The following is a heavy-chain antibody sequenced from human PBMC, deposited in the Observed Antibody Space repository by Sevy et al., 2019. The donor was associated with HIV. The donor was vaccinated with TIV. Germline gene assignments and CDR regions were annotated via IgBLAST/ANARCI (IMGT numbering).Heavy chain of an antibody. D-gene: IGHD6-13*01. V-gene: IGHV1-46*01. CDR2: INPSGGST. CDR1: GYTFTNYY. J-gene: IGHJ3*02. Sequence: ASVKVSCKASGYTFTNYYMHWVRQAPGQGLEWMGIINPSGGSTSYAQKFQGRLTMTRDTSTSTVYMELSSLRSEDTAVYYCARDHTVIGSNWYGAFDIWGQWTMVTVSS. CDR3: ARDHTVIGSNWYGAFDI.